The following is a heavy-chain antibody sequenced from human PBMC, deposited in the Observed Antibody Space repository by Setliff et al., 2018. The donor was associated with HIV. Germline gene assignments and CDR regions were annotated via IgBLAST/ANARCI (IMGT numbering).Heavy chain of an antibody. CDR3: ARATVTVDFYYYGLDV. CDR2: INHSGST. D-gene: IGHD4-17*01. CDR1: GGSFSDYY. Sequence: SETLSLTCAVYGGSFSDYYWSWIRQPPGKGLEWIWEINHSGSTNYNPSLKSRVTISVDTSKNQFSLKLSSVTAADTAVYYCARATVTVDFYYYGLDVWGQGTTVTVSS. J-gene: IGHJ6*02. V-gene: IGHV4-34*01.